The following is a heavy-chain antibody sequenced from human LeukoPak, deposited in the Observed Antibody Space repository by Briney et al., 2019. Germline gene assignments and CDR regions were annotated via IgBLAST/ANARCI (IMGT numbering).Heavy chain of an antibody. CDR1: GGSISSSNYQ. CDR2: IYYTGST. CDR3: ARQAVGITATGPTFDY. J-gene: IGHJ4*02. D-gene: IGHD6-13*01. V-gene: IGHV4-39*01. Sequence: SETLSLTCTVSGGSISSSNYQWGWIRQPPGKGLEWIASIYYTGSTYYNPSLKSRVTISLDTPKNRFPLRLNSVTATDTAVYYCARQAVGITATGPTFDYWGQGSLVTVPS.